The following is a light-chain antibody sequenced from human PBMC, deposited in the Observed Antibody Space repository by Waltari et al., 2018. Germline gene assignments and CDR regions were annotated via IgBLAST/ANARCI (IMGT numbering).Light chain of an antibody. Sequence: EIVLTQSPGTLSLSPGERATLCCRASESVSSSHLAWYQQKPGQAPRLLVYAESSRATGIPDRFSGSGSGTDFTLTISRLEPEDFAVYYCQQFGSSPFTFGGGTKVEIK. CDR1: ESVSSSH. CDR3: QQFGSSPFT. V-gene: IGKV3-20*01. J-gene: IGKJ4*01. CDR2: AES.